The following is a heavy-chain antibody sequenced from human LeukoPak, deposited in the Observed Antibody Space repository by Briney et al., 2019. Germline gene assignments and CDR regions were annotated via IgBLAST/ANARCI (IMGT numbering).Heavy chain of an antibody. D-gene: IGHD3-22*01. CDR2: ISSDGSTK. CDR3: ARDPQDSSGYYSGPFGY. V-gene: IGHV3-30-3*01. CDR1: GFTFSNYA. Sequence: PGRSLRLSCAASGFTFSNYAIHWVRQAPGKGLEWVSLISSDGSTKYYADSVKGRFTISRDNSKNTLYLQMNSLRAEDTAVFYCARDPQDSSGYYSGPFGYWGQGTLVTVSS. J-gene: IGHJ4*02.